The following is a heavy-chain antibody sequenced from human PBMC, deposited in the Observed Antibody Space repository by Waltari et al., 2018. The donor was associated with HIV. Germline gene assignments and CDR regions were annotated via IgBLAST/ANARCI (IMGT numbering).Heavy chain of an antibody. D-gene: IGHD3-22*01. CDR1: GGSISSSSYY. J-gene: IGHJ4*02. Sequence: QLQLQESGPGLVKPSETLSLTCTVSGGSISSSSYYWGSFRQPPGKGLAWIGSIYYSGSNYYNPSLKSRVTISVDTSKNQFSLKLSSVTAADTAVYYCARHSLTYYYDSSGYSVAFDYWGQGTLVTVSS. V-gene: IGHV4-39*01. CDR3: ARHSLTYYYDSSGYSVAFDY. CDR2: IYYSGSN.